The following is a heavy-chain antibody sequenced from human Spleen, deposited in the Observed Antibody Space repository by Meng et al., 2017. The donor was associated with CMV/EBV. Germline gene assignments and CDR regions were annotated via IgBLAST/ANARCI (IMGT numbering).Heavy chain of an antibody. CDR3: AKDQQDIVVVPAAISLYYYGMDV. V-gene: IGHV3-30*02. J-gene: IGHJ6*02. CDR1: GFTFSSYG. Sequence: RGSLRLSCAASGFTFSSYGMHWVRQAPGKGLEWVAFIRYDGSNKYYADSVKGRFTISRDNSKNTLYLQMNSLRAEDTAVYYCAKDQQDIVVVPAAISLYYYGMDVWGQGTTVTVSS. D-gene: IGHD2-2*01. CDR2: IRYDGSNK.